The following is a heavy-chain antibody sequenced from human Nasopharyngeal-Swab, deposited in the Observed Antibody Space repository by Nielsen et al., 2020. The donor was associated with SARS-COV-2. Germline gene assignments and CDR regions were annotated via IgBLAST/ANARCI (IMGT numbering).Heavy chain of an antibody. CDR1: GGSISSYY. D-gene: IGHD5-12*01. CDR2: IYYSGST. CDR3: AKKNRGYDYEDNYYYYYMDV. Sequence: SETLSLTCTVSGGSISSYYWSWIRQPPGKGLEWIGYIYYSGSTKYNPSLKSRVTISVDTSKNQFSLNLNSVTAADTAVYYCAKKNRGYDYEDNYYYYYMDVWGQGTTVTVSS. J-gene: IGHJ6*03. V-gene: IGHV4-59*01.